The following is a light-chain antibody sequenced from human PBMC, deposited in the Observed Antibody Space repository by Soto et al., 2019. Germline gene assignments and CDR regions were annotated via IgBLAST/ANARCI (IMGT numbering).Light chain of an antibody. Sequence: QSVLTQPRSVSGSPGQSVTISCTGTSSDVGGYNYVSWYQKYPGKAPRLMIYDVSKRPSGVPERFSGSKSGNTASLTISGLQAEDAADYYCCSHEGRFTLVFGGGTKLTVL. V-gene: IGLV2-11*01. CDR3: CSHEGRFTLV. CDR2: DVS. CDR1: SSDVGGYNY. J-gene: IGLJ2*01.